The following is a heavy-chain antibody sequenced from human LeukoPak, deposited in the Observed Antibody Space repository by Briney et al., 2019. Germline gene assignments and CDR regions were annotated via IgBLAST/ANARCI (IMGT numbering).Heavy chain of an antibody. CDR3: ARGSSSRKPIDY. J-gene: IGHJ4*02. V-gene: IGHV4-59*01. Sequence: SETLSLTCTTSGGSISSYYWSWIRQPPGKGLEWIGYIYYSGSTNYNPSLKSRVTISVDTSKNQFSLKLSSVTAANTAVYYCARGSSSRKPIDYWGQGTLVTVSS. CDR1: GGSISSYY. D-gene: IGHD6-13*01. CDR2: IYYSGST.